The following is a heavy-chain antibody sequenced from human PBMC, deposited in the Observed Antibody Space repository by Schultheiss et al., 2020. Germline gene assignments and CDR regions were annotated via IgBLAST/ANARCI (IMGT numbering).Heavy chain of an antibody. Sequence: ASVKVSCKASGSTFTSYGISWVRQAPGQGLEWMGWISAYNGNTNYAQKLQGRVTMTTDTSTSTAYMELRSLRSDDTAVYYCARENYCSGGSCYYYGMDVWGQGTTVTVSS. CDR3: ARENYCSGGSCYYYGMDV. V-gene: IGHV1-18*01. CDR1: GSTFTSYG. D-gene: IGHD2-15*01. J-gene: IGHJ6*02. CDR2: ISAYNGNT.